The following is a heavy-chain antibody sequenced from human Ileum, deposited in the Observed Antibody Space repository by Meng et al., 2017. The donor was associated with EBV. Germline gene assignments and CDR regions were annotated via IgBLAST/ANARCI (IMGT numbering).Heavy chain of an antibody. J-gene: IGHJ4*02. CDR1: GYTFPRYP. D-gene: IGHD3/OR15-3a*01. CDR2: INTDNGET. Sequence: VQLGQSGGEVKKPGHSVKLSCKASGYTFPRYPIHWVRQAPGQRPEWMGWINTDNGETEFSQKFQGRVTITRDTSATTAYMELISLRSEDTAVYYCASRPGFNIGPFDFWGQGTLVTVSS. V-gene: IGHV1-3*04. CDR3: ASRPGFNIGPFDF.